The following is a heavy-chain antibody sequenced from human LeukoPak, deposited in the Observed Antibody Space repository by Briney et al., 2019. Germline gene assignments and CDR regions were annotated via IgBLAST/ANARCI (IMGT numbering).Heavy chain of an antibody. Sequence: ASVKVSCKASGYTFTSYGISWVRQAPGQGVEWMGWISAYNGNTNYAQKLQGRVTMTTDTSTSTAYMELRSLRSDDTAVYYCARAKPYDYSNYYYYYGMDVWGQGTTVTVSS. D-gene: IGHD4-11*01. J-gene: IGHJ6*02. CDR1: GYTFTSYG. CDR2: ISAYNGNT. V-gene: IGHV1-18*01. CDR3: ARAKPYDYSNYYYYYGMDV.